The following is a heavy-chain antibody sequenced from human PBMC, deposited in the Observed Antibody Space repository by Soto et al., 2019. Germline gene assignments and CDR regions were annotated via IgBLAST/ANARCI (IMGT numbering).Heavy chain of an antibody. CDR3: ARVAFSYFGMDV. D-gene: IGHD3-3*02. J-gene: IGHJ6*02. CDR2: VFSSGST. V-gene: IGHV4-4*07. CDR1: GGAISSYY. Sequence: TVSLPCSVPGGAISSYYWSWVRQPAGKGLEWIGRVFSSGSTNYNASLKSRVTMSIDTSKNEVSLTLRSVTAADTGVYYCARVAFSYFGMDVWGPGTTVTVPS.